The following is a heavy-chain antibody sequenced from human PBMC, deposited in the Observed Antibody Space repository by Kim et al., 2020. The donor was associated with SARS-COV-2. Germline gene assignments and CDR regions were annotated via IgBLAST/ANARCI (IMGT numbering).Heavy chain of an antibody. Sequence: GGSLRLSCAASGFTFSSYAMHWVRQAPGKGLEWVAVISYDGSNKYYADSVKGRFTISRDNSKNTLYLQMNSLRAEDTAVYYCATSGSGNYYYYGMDVWGQGTTVTFSS. CDR2: ISYDGSNK. CDR1: GFTFSSYA. D-gene: IGHD3-10*01. CDR3: ATSGSGNYYYYGMDV. V-gene: IGHV3-30-3*01. J-gene: IGHJ6*02.